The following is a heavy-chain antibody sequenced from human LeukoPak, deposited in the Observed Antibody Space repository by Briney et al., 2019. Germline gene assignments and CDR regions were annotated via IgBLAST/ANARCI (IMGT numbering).Heavy chain of an antibody. CDR3: ARDPGGSPGWFDP. Sequence: PSETLSLTCTVSGGSISSYYWSWIRQPPGKGLEWVGYIYYSGSTNYNPSLKSRVTISVDRSKNQFSLKLSSVTAADTAVYYCARDPGGSPGWFDPWGQGTLVTVSS. V-gene: IGHV4-59*12. CDR2: IYYSGST. CDR1: GGSISSYY. J-gene: IGHJ5*02.